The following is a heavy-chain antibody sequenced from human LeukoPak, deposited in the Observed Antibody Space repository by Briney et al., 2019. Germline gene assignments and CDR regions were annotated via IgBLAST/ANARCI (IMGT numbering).Heavy chain of an antibody. CDR2: ISGSGGST. Sequence: PVGSLRLSCAASGFTFSSYAMSWVRQAPGKGLEWVSAISGSGGSTYYADSVKGRFTISRDNSKNTLYLQMNSLRAEDTAVYYCAKDQGLITFGGVIVMRNAFDIWGRGTMVTVSS. J-gene: IGHJ3*02. CDR1: GFTFSSYA. V-gene: IGHV3-23*01. D-gene: IGHD3-16*02. CDR3: AKDQGLITFGGVIVMRNAFDI.